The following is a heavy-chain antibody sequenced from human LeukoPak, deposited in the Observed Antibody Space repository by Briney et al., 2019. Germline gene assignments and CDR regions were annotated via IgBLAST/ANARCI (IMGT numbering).Heavy chain of an antibody. J-gene: IGHJ6*03. Sequence: GGSLRLSCAVSGFTFGNSAMSWVRQAPGKGLEWISGISASGHYTYTADSLKGRFTISRDNSKNTLYLQMNSLRAEDTALYYCAKDGSWGDYYFYFYIDVWGKGTTATVSS. CDR3: AKDGSWGDYYFYFYIDV. CDR2: ISASGHYT. D-gene: IGHD3-16*01. V-gene: IGHV3-23*01. CDR1: GFTFGNSA.